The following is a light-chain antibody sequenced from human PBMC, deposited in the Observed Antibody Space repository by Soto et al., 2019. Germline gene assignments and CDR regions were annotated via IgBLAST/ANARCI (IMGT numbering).Light chain of an antibody. V-gene: IGLV1-51*01. CDR3: GSWDSSLSADV. CDR2: DDN. Sequence: QSVLTQPPSVSAAPRQKVTISCPGSSSNIGGNSVSWYQQLPGTAPKLLIYDDNKRPSGIPDRFSGSKSGTSATMGITGFQTGDEADYYCGSWDSSLSADVFGTGTKVTVL. J-gene: IGLJ1*01. CDR1: SSNIGGNS.